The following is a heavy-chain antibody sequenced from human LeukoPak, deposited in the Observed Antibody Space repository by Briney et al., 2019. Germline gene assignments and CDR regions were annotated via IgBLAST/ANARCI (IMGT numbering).Heavy chain of an antibody. CDR1: GFTFSSYG. Sequence: AGGSLRLSCAASGFTFSSYGINWVRQAPGKGLEWVAVISYDGSNKYYADSVKGRFTISRDNSKNTLYLQMNSLRAEDAAVYYCARDQSAVRFLDPEPDFDYWGQGTLVTVSS. V-gene: IGHV3-30*03. D-gene: IGHD3-3*01. CDR3: ARDQSAVRFLDPEPDFDY. J-gene: IGHJ4*02. CDR2: ISYDGSNK.